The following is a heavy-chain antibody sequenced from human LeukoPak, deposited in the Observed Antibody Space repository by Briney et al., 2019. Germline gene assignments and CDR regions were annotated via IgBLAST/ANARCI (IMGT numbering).Heavy chain of an antibody. Sequence: GGSLRLSCADSGFTFCSYSMNWVRQAPGKGLEWVSYISSSSSTIYYADSVKGRFTISRDNSKNTLFLQMNSLRAEDTAVYYCAKRGSVGTLGHFDYWGQGTLVTVSS. J-gene: IGHJ4*02. CDR3: AKRGSVGTLGHFDY. D-gene: IGHD6-13*01. CDR1: GFTFCSYS. CDR2: ISSSSSTI. V-gene: IGHV3-48*01.